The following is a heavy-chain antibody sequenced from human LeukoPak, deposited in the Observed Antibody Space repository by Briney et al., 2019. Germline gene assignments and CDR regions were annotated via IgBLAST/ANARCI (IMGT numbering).Heavy chain of an antibody. CDR2: IYTSGST. CDR3: ARGVRCSGGSCYEGVFDY. V-gene: IGHV4-4*07. CDR1: GFTFSSY. J-gene: IGHJ4*02. D-gene: IGHD2-15*01. Sequence: GSLRLSCAASGFTFSSYWSWIRQPAGKGLEWIGRIYTSGSTNYNPSLKSRVTISVDTSKNQFSLKLSSVTAADTAVYYCARGVRCSGGSCYEGVFDYWGQGTLVTVPS.